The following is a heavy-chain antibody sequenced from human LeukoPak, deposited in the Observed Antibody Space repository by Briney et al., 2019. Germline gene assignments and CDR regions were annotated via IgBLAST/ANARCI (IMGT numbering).Heavy chain of an antibody. D-gene: IGHD2-2*01. V-gene: IGHV3-30*18. CDR3: AKDSTRYCSSTSCYGKAYFDY. CDR1: GFTFSSYG. J-gene: IGHJ4*02. CDR2: ISYDGSNK. Sequence: GRSLILSCAASGFTFSSYGMHWVRQAPGKGLEWVAVISYDGSNKYYADSVKGRFTISRDNSKNTLYLQMNSLRAEDTAVYYCAKDSTRYCSSTSCYGKAYFDYWGQGTLVTVSS.